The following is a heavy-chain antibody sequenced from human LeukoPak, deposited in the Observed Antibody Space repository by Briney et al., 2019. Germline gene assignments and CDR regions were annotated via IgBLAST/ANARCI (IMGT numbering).Heavy chain of an antibody. CDR1: GFTFSSYW. Sequence: GGSLRLSCAASGFTFSSYWMHWVRQAPGKGLVWVSRINSDGSSTSYADSEKGRFTISRDNAKNTLYLQMNSLRAEDTAVYYCARQEQSFRISSYFDYWGQGTLVTVSS. CDR2: INSDGSST. J-gene: IGHJ4*02. D-gene: IGHD6-13*01. V-gene: IGHV3-74*01. CDR3: ARQEQSFRISSYFDY.